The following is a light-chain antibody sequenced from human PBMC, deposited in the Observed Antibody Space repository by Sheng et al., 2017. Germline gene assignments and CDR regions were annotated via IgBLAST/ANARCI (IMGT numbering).Light chain of an antibody. CDR2: DVS. CDR1: SSDVGGYHY. J-gene: IGLJ7*01. V-gene: IGLV2-14*03. Sequence: QSALTQPASVSGSPGQSITISCTGTSSDVGGYHYVSWYQQHPGKVPKLMIYDVSNRPSGVSNRFSGSKSGNTASLTISGLQTEDEADYYCSSYTSSTTNAVFGGGTQLTVL. CDR3: SSYTSSTTNAV.